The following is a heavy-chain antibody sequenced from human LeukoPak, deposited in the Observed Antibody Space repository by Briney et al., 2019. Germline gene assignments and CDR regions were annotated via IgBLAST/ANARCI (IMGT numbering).Heavy chain of an antibody. D-gene: IGHD1-26*01. J-gene: IGHJ4*02. V-gene: IGHV3-48*03. CDR1: GFTPSRSE. CDR3: ANPKRILGAPLYY. CDR2: ISSSGTTV. Sequence: GGSLRLSCTASGFTPSRSEMNWVRQAPGKGLHWVACISSSGTTVYYADSVKGWFTVSRDNSKNTLYLQMNSLRAEDTAVYYCANPKRILGAPLYYWGQGTLVTVSS.